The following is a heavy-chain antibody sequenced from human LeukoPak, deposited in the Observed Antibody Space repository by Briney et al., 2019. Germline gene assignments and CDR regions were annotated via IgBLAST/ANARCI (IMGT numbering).Heavy chain of an antibody. CDR3: ARDDTPSLPPWAYSTNVGVY. V-gene: IGHV4-59*12. Sequence: SETLSLTCTVSGGSISSYYWSWIRQPPGKGLEWIGYIYYSGSTNYNPSLKSRVTISVDTSKNQFSLKLSSVTAADTAVYYCARDDTPSLPPWAYSTNVGVYWGQGTLVTVSS. CDR1: GGSISSYY. J-gene: IGHJ4*02. CDR2: IYYSGST. D-gene: IGHD3-10*01.